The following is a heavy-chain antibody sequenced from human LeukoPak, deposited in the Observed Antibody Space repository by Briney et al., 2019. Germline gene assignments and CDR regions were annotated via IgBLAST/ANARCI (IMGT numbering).Heavy chain of an antibody. Sequence: GGSLRLSCTASGFTFSSYSIHWVRQVPGKGLEWVSYISGSSRTIYYADSVKGRFTISRDNAKNSLYLQMNGLRVDDTAVYYCARGADYVWGTPPAYWGPGTLVTVSS. CDR2: ISGSSRTI. CDR3: ARGADYVWGTPPAY. D-gene: IGHD3-16*01. J-gene: IGHJ4*02. V-gene: IGHV3-48*01. CDR1: GFTFSSYS.